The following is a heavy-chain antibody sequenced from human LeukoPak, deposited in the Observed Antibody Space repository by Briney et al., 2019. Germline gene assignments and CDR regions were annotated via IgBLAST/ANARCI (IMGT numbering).Heavy chain of an antibody. CDR3: ARVIVVVPAASYYFDY. J-gene: IGHJ4*02. CDR2: ISAYNGNT. D-gene: IGHD2-2*01. Sequence: GASVKVSCKASGYTFTSYGISWVRQAPGQGLEWMGWISAYNGNTNYAQKLQGRVTMTTDTSMSTANMELRSLRSDDTAVYHCARVIVVVPAASYYFDYWGQGTLVTVSS. CDR1: GYTFTSYG. V-gene: IGHV1-18*01.